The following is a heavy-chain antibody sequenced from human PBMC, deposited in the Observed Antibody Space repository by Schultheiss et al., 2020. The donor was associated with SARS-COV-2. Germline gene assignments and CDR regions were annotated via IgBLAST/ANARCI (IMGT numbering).Heavy chain of an antibody. V-gene: IGHV4-34*01. Sequence: SETLSLTCAVYGGSFSGYYWSWIRQPPGKGLEWIGEVNHSGSTNYNPSLKSRVTISVDTSKNQFSLKLSAENAADTAICFCARETTYYNDNSGPLGVWGQGTAVTVSS. J-gene: IGHJ6*02. D-gene: IGHD3-22*01. CDR3: ARETTYYNDNSGPLGV. CDR1: GGSFSGYY. CDR2: VNHSGST.